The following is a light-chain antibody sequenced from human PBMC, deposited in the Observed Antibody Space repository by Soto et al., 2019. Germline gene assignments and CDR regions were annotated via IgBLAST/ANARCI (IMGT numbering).Light chain of an antibody. Sequence: DIQMTQSPSTLSASVGDRVTITCRASQSISSWLAWYQQKPGKAPKLLIYEASSLESGVPSRLSGSGSGTEFTLTISSLQPDDFATYYCQQYNSYSWTFGQGTKVDIK. J-gene: IGKJ1*01. CDR1: QSISSW. V-gene: IGKV1-5*03. CDR3: QQYNSYSWT. CDR2: EAS.